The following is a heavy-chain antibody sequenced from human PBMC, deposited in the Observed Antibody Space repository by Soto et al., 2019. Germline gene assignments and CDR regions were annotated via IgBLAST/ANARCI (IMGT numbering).Heavy chain of an antibody. CDR2: ISWDGGST. CDR3: AKDGSSNIAVAGLGWFDP. Sequence: GGSLRLSCAASGFTFDDYTMHWVRQAPGKGLEWVSLISWDGGSTYYADSVKGRFTISRDNSKNSLYLQMNSLRTEDTALYYCAKDGSSNIAVAGLGWFDPWGQGTLVTVSS. V-gene: IGHV3-43*01. CDR1: GFTFDDYT. J-gene: IGHJ5*02. D-gene: IGHD6-19*01.